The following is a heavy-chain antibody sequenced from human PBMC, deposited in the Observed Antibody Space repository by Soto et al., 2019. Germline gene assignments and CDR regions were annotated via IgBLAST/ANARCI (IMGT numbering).Heavy chain of an antibody. CDR3: GKDRRIFGTEYYAMDD. D-gene: IGHD3-3*01. J-gene: IGHJ6*04. CDR1: GYTFTSYY. V-gene: IGHV1-46*01. CDR2: INPSGGST. Sequence: ASVKVSCKASGYTFTSYYMHWVRQAPGEGLEWMGIINPSGGSTSYAQKFQGRVTMTRDTSTSTVYMELSSLRSEDTAVYYCGKDRRIFGTEYYAMDDWGKGSMVSVSS.